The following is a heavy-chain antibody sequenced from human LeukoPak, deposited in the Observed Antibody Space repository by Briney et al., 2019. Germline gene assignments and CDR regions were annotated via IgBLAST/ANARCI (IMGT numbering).Heavy chain of an antibody. CDR2: VYHGGNT. J-gene: IGHJ1*01. CDR3: ARSYSGSFLY. CDR1: GASISSNNYY. Sequence: TSETLSLTCTVSGASISSNNYYWGWIRQPPGKGLEFIGSVYHGGNTYYKASLKSRVTISLDTSKNQVSLRLSSVTAADTAVYYCARSYSGSFLYWGQGSLVTVSS. D-gene: IGHD1-26*01. V-gene: IGHV4-39*07.